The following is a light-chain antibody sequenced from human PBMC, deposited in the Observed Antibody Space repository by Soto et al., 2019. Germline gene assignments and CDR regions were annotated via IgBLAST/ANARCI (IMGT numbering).Light chain of an antibody. Sequence: EIVMTQSPATLSVSPGERATLSCRASQRVSSNLAWYQQKPGQAPRLLIYGASTRATGIPARFSGSGSGTDFTLTISRLEPEDFAVYYCQQYGSSPLITFGQGTRLEIK. CDR2: GAS. CDR1: QRVSSN. J-gene: IGKJ5*01. V-gene: IGKV3-15*01. CDR3: QQYGSSPLIT.